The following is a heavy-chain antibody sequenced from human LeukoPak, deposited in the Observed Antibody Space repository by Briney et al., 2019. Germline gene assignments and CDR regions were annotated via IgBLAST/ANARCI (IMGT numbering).Heavy chain of an antibody. V-gene: IGHV3-11*01. CDR3: ARQFYSGTAWDYFDY. D-gene: IGHD1-26*01. Sequence: GSLRLSCAASGFTFSDYYMAWIRQAPGKGPEWVSYISSSGSTIYYADSVKGRFTISRDNAKNSLYLQMNSLRAEDTAVYYCARQFYSGTAWDYFDYWGQGTLVTVSS. CDR1: GFTFSDYY. J-gene: IGHJ4*02. CDR2: ISSSGSTI.